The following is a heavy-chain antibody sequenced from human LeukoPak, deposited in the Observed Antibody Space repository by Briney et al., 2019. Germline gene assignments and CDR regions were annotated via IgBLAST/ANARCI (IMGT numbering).Heavy chain of an antibody. CDR2: ISGSGGST. Sequence: PGGSLRLSCAASGFTFSSYAMSWVRQAPGKGLEWVSAISGSGGSTYYADSEKGRFTISRDNSKNTLYLQMNSLRAEDTAVYYCARVLMRGWGDFDYFDYWGQGTLVTVSS. CDR1: GFTFSSYA. D-gene: IGHD3-16*01. J-gene: IGHJ4*02. CDR3: ARVLMRGWGDFDYFDY. V-gene: IGHV3-23*01.